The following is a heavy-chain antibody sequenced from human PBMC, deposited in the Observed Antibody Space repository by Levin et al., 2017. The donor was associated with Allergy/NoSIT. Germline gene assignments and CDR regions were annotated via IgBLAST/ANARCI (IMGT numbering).Heavy chain of an antibody. J-gene: IGHJ4*02. CDR2: ISHDETNK. D-gene: IGHD6-19*01. V-gene: IGHV3-30*03. Sequence: GGSLRLSCAASGFTVTNYVMHWVRQAPGKGLEWVAVISHDETNKDYADSVKGRFTVSRDSSKNTQYLQLNSLRGEDTAVYFCAREGPYSSGSCGYFDYWGQGTLVTVSS. CDR3: AREGPYSSGSCGYFDY. CDR1: GFTVTNYV.